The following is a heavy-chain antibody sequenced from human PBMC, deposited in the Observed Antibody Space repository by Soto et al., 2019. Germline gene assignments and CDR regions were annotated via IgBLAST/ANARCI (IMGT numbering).Heavy chain of an antibody. Sequence: ASVKVSCKASGYTFTSYGISWVRQAPGQGLEWMGWISAYNGNTNYAQKLQGRVTMTTDTSTSTAYMELRSLRSDDTAVYYCARDLPETYGDYDGNGWFDPWGQGTLVTVSS. J-gene: IGHJ5*02. CDR1: GYTFTSYG. V-gene: IGHV1-18*01. CDR2: ISAYNGNT. D-gene: IGHD4-17*01. CDR3: ARDLPETYGDYDGNGWFDP.